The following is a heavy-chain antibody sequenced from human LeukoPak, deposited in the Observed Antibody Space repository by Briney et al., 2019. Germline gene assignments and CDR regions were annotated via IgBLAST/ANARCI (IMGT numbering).Heavy chain of an antibody. CDR2: ISYDGSSK. CDR1: GFTFSSYG. D-gene: IGHD6-19*01. J-gene: IGHJ4*02. CDR3: AKEGSVAGTRWGLDY. V-gene: IGHV3-30*18. Sequence: GRSLRLSCAASGFTFSSYGMHWVRQAPGKGLEWVAVISYDGSSKSYADSVKGRFTISRDNSKNTLYLQMNSLRAEDTAVYYCAKEGSVAGTRWGLDYWGQGTLSPSPQ.